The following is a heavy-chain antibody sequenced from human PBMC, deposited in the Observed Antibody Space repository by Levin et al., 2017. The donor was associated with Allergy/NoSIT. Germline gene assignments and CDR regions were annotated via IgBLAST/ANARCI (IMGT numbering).Heavy chain of an antibody. Sequence: GGSLRLSCAASGFSFSSYAMHWLRQAPGKGLEWVAVISYGGSNKYYADSVKGRFTISRDNSKNTLYLQMNSLRTEDTAVYYCARSREYTDNSPDSWGQGTLVAVSS. V-gene: IGHV3-30-3*01. CDR3: ARSREYTDNSPDS. CDR2: ISYGGSNK. J-gene: IGHJ4*02. D-gene: IGHD4-23*01. CDR1: GFSFSSYA.